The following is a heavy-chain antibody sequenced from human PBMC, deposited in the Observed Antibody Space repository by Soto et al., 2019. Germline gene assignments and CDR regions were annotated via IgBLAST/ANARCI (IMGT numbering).Heavy chain of an antibody. Sequence: QVQLQESGPGLVKPSETLSLTCTVSGGSISSYYWSWIRQPAGKGLEWIWRIYTSGSTNYNPSLKSRVTLSVDTSKNQFSLKLSSVTAADTAVYYCAREGDFWSGYSSYNWFDPWGQGTLVTVSS. D-gene: IGHD3-3*01. V-gene: IGHV4-4*07. CDR2: IYTSGST. CDR3: AREGDFWSGYSSYNWFDP. CDR1: GGSISSYY. J-gene: IGHJ5*02.